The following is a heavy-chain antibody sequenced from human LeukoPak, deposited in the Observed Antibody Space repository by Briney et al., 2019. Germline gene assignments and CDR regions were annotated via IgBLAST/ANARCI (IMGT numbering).Heavy chain of an antibody. CDR3: ARTWIQLWPGTADY. CDR1: GFMFSDYF. J-gene: IGHJ4*02. V-gene: IGHV3-11*03. D-gene: IGHD5-18*01. Sequence: PGGSLRLSCAASGFMFSDYFMSWIRQAPGKELEWISYISSNSKYTKYADSVKGRFTISRDNAKKSLYLQMNSLRAEDTAVYYCARTWIQLWPGTADYWGQGTLVTVSS. CDR2: ISSNSKYT.